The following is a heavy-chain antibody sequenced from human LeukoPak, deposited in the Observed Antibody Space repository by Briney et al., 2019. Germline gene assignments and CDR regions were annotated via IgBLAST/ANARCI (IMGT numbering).Heavy chain of an antibody. CDR3: ARHFDRDGYKSNAFDI. CDR1: GGSFSSSSHY. J-gene: IGHJ3*02. D-gene: IGHD5-24*01. Sequence: SETLSLTCTVSGGSFSSSSHYWGWVRQPPGKGLEWFVSRYYSGSTYYNASLRSRVTISVDTSRDQFSLKLSSVTAADAAVYYCARHFDRDGYKSNAFDIWGQGTMVTVSS. CDR2: RYYSGST. V-gene: IGHV4-39*01.